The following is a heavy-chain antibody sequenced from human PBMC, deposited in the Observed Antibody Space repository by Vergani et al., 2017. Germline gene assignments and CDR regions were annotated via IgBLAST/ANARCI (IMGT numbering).Heavy chain of an antibody. CDR2: ISYDGSNK. J-gene: IGHJ6*02. CDR3: ARVKAVVTPPLNYYYGMDV. CDR1: GFTFSSHA. D-gene: IGHD4-23*01. Sequence: QVQLVESGGGVVQPGRSLRLSCAASGFTFSSHAMHWVRQAPGKGLEWVAVISYDGSNKYYADSVKGRFTISRDNSKNTLYLQMNSLRAEDTAVYYCARVKAVVTPPLNYYYGMDVWGQGTTVTVSS. V-gene: IGHV3-30*04.